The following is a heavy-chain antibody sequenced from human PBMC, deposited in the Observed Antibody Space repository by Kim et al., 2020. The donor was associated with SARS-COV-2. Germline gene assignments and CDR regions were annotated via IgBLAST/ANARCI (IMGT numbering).Heavy chain of an antibody. V-gene: IGHV3-48*02. D-gene: IGHD6-13*01. CDR2: ISSSSSTI. CDR3: ARGGSGSSSGYYYYGMDV. Sequence: GGSLRLSCAASGFTFSSYSMNWVRQAPGKGLEWVSYISSSSSTIYYADSVKGRFTISRDNAKNSLYLQMNSLRDEDTAVYYCARGGSGSSSGYYYYGMDVWGQGTTVTVSS. CDR1: GFTFSSYS. J-gene: IGHJ6*02.